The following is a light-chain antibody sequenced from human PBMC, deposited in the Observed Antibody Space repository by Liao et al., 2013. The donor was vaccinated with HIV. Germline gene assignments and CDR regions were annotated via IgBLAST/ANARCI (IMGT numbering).Light chain of an antibody. V-gene: IGLV3-1*01. Sequence: SYELTRAHPLCPSSPGQTASITCSGDNLGQKYVCWYQQKPGQSPVLLIFQDKKRPSGIPERFSGSNSGNTATLTISGTQAMDEADYYCLTWDNNHYVFGPGTKVTVL. CDR2: QDK. CDR3: LTWDNNHYV. CDR1: NLGQKY. J-gene: IGLJ1*01.